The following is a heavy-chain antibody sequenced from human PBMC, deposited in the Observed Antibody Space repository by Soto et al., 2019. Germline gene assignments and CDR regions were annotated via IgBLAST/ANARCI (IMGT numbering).Heavy chain of an antibody. CDR2: IRSKVNSYAT. CDR1: GFTFSGSA. Sequence: EVQLVESGGGLVQPGGSLKLSCAASGFTFSGSAMHWARQTSGKGLEWVGRIRSKVNSYATAYAASVKGRFTISRDDSKNTAYLQMNSLKTEDTAVYYCTRDSSGWPDWGQGTLVTVSS. CDR3: TRDSSGWPD. J-gene: IGHJ4*02. V-gene: IGHV3-73*02. D-gene: IGHD6-19*01.